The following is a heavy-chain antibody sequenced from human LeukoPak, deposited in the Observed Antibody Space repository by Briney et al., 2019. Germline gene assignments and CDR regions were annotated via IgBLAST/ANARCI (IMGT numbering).Heavy chain of an antibody. CDR3: ARSAYKYGADALDI. D-gene: IGHD5-18*01. CDR2: IYYSGST. V-gene: IGHV4-59*01. CDR1: GDSITSYY. Sequence: SETLSLTCTVSGDSITSYYWSWIRQPPGKGLEWFGYIYYSGSTNYNPSLKSRVTISLDTSRTQFSLKLSSVTAADTAVYFCARSAYKYGADALDIWGQGTMVTVSS. J-gene: IGHJ3*02.